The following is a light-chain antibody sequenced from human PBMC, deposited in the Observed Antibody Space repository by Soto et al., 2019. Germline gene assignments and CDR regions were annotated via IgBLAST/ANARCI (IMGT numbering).Light chain of an antibody. Sequence: DIQMTQSPPSLSASVGDRVTITCRASQSITTYFTWYQQKPGRAPKLLIFGASSLQSGVPSRFSGSGSETDFTLTISSLQPEDFATYYCQQSFNTPYTFGQGTRLEIK. CDR2: GAS. CDR1: QSITTY. V-gene: IGKV1-39*01. CDR3: QQSFNTPYT. J-gene: IGKJ2*01.